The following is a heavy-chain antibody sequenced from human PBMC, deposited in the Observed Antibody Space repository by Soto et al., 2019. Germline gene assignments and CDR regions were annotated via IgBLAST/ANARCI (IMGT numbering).Heavy chain of an antibody. CDR1: GGTFSSYA. Sequence: SVKVSCKASGGTFSSYAISWVRQAPGQGLEWMGGIIPIFGTANYAQKFQGRVTITADESTSTAYMELSSLRSEDTAVYYCAREAVVVVVPAAMPDYYYYYGMDVWGQGTTVTVSS. CDR2: IIPIFGTA. J-gene: IGHJ6*02. CDR3: AREAVVVVVPAAMPDYYYYYGMDV. V-gene: IGHV1-69*13. D-gene: IGHD2-2*01.